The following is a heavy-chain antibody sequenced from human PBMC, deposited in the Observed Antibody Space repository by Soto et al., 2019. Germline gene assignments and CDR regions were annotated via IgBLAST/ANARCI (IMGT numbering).Heavy chain of an antibody. V-gene: IGHV1-8*01. J-gene: IGHJ5*02. CDR2: MNPNSGNT. CDR3: ARGLARSWVGELLYGPNWFDP. CDR1: GYTFTSYD. Sequence: ASVKVSCKASGYTFTSYDINWVRQATGQGLEWMGWMNPNSGNTGYAQKFQGRVTMTRNTSISTAYMELSSLRSEDTAVYYCARGLARSWVGELLYGPNWFDPWGQGTLVPVSS. D-gene: IGHD3-10*01.